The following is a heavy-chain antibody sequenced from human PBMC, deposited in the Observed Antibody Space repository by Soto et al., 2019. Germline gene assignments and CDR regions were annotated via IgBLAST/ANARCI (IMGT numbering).Heavy chain of an antibody. CDR3: ARGLQIVRGKYYYYMDV. CDR1: GYTFTSYD. CDR2: MDPNSRNP. V-gene: IGHV1-8*01. Sequence: QVQLVQSGAEVKKPGASVKVSFKASGYTFTSYDINWVRQATGQRLEWMGWMDPNSRNPGYAQKFQGRVTMTRNSSMTTAYMELSSLRSEDTAVYYCARGLQIVRGKYYYYMDVWGNGTTVTVSS. J-gene: IGHJ6*03. D-gene: IGHD3-10*02.